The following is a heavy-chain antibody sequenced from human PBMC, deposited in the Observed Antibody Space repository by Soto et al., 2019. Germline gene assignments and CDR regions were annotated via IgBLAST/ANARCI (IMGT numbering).Heavy chain of an antibody. D-gene: IGHD5-12*01. CDR2: TYYRTKWYS. Sequence: SLTCALSGDSVSSISAAWTWIRQSPSRGLEWLGRTYYRTKWYSDYAVSVKGRITINPDTSRNQFSLQMNSVTPDDTAVYFCARDSSGYGNFDFWGQGTLGTVSS. J-gene: IGHJ4*02. CDR1: GDSVSSISAA. V-gene: IGHV6-1*01. CDR3: ARDSSGYGNFDF.